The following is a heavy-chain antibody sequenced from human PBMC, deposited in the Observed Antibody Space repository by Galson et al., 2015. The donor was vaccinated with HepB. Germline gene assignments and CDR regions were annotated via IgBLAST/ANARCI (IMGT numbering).Heavy chain of an antibody. CDR2: ISRGGDTS. D-gene: IGHD2/OR15-2a*01. V-gene: IGHV3-23*01. Sequence: SLRLSCAACGFTFTSYGMGWVRQAPGKGLECVSAISRGGDTSDYADSVKGRFTVSRDSSTNTLYLQMNGLRADDTAIYYCVRGTTAPDYWGQGTLVTVSS. CDR1: GFTFTSYG. J-gene: IGHJ4*02. CDR3: VRGTTAPDY.